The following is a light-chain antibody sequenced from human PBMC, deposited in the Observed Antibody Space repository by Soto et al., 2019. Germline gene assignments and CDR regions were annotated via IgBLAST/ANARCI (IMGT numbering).Light chain of an antibody. Sequence: DIQMTQSPSTLSASVGDRVTITCRASQNISTWLAWYQQSPGKAPKVLIYKASTLESGVPSRFNGSGSGTEFALTISSLQPDDFATYYCQHYNTYAYTFGQGTKLEIK. J-gene: IGKJ2*01. CDR1: QNISTW. CDR3: QHYNTYAYT. CDR2: KAS. V-gene: IGKV1-5*03.